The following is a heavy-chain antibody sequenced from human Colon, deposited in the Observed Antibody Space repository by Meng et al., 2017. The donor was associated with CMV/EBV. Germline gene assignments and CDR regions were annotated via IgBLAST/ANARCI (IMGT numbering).Heavy chain of an antibody. D-gene: IGHD2-2*02. CDR2: IYHSEST. CDR3: ARVVCSTSCYTAGYFQH. J-gene: IGHJ1*01. V-gene: IGHV4-38-2*02. Sequence: SETLSLTCTVSGYSISSGYYWGWIRQPPGKWLEWIGSIYHSESTYYNPSLKSRVTISVDTSKNQFSLKLSSVTAADTAVYYCARVVCSTSCYTAGYFQHWGQGTLVTVSS. CDR1: GYSISSGYY.